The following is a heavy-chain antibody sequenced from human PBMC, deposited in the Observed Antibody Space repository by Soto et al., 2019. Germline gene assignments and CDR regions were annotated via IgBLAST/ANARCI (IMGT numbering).Heavy chain of an antibody. CDR3: ARLDSRYDILTGPRGRRGYYFDY. J-gene: IGHJ4*02. V-gene: IGHV4-34*01. CDR1: GGSFSGYY. D-gene: IGHD3-9*01. Sequence: SETLSLTCAVYGGSFSGYYWSWIRQPPGKGLEWIGEINHSGSTNYNPSLKSRVTISVDTSKNQFSLKLSSVTAADTAVYYCARLDSRYDILTGPRGRRGYYFDYWGQGTLVTVSS. CDR2: INHSGST.